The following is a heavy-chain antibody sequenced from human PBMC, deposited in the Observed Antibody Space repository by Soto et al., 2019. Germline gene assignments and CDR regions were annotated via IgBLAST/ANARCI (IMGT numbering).Heavy chain of an antibody. V-gene: IGHV3-66*01. CDR1: GFTFRSYW. D-gene: IGHD1-26*01. J-gene: IGHJ6*02. CDR2: IYSAGNT. CDR3: ARDFVVGGPTINYYYGMDV. Sequence: PGGSLRLSCAASGFTFRSYWMHGVRQAQGKGLEWISIIYSAGNTYYADSVKGRFTISRDNSKNTLYLQMNSLGAEDTAVYYCARDFVVGGPTINYYYGMDVWGQGTTVTVS.